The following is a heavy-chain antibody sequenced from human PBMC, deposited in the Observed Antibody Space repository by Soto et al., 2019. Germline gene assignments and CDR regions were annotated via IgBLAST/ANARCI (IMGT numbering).Heavy chain of an antibody. V-gene: IGHV4-59*01. D-gene: IGHD3-10*01. Sequence: PSETLSLTCTVSGVSISNYYWSWIRQPPGKGLEWIGFIFYSGGTNYNPSLKSRVTISVDTSKSQFSLRLSSMTAADTAVYYCARNSGLNGWFDPWGQGTLVTVSS. J-gene: IGHJ5*02. CDR2: IFYSGGT. CDR1: GVSISNYY. CDR3: ARNSGLNGWFDP.